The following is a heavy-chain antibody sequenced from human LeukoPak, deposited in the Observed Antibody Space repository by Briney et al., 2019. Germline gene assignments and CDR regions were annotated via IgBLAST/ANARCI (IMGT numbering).Heavy chain of an antibody. V-gene: IGHV4-59*11. Sequence: SETLSLTCSVSSGSITSHFWSWIRQPAGKGLEWIGYIYYIGSTNYNPSLRSRLTMSVDTSKNQFSLRLSSVIAADTAVYYCARYYDSTGSFDYWGQGTLVTVSS. D-gene: IGHD3-22*01. CDR2: IYYIGST. CDR1: SGSITSHF. J-gene: IGHJ4*02. CDR3: ARYYDSTGSFDY.